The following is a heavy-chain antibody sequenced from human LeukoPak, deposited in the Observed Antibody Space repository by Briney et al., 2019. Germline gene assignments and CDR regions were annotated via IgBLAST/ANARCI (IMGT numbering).Heavy chain of an antibody. CDR1: GGSFSGYY. V-gene: IGHV4-34*01. J-gene: IGHJ4*02. CDR3: TRGRTYCGADCYPAAGLDY. D-gene: IGHD2-21*02. Sequence: SETLSLTCAVDGGSFSGYYWSWIRQPPGKGLEWSGVINHGGSTNYNPSLMSRVTISVDTSKNQFSLKLSSVTAADTAVYYCTRGRTYCGADCYPAAGLDYWGQGTLVTVSS. CDR2: INHGGST.